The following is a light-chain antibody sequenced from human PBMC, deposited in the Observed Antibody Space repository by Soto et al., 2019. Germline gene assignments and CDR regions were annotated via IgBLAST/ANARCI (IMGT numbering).Light chain of an antibody. V-gene: IGLV2-8*01. CDR2: EVT. CDR1: GSDVGFYSY. CDR3: CSYAGGYTYL. Sequence: QSVLTQPPSASGSPGQSVTISCTGSGSDVGFYSYVSWYQQHPGKVPKLLIYEVTKRPSGVPDRFSGSKSGNTASLTVSGLQAEDEADYFCCSYAGGYTYLFGTGTKVTVL. J-gene: IGLJ1*01.